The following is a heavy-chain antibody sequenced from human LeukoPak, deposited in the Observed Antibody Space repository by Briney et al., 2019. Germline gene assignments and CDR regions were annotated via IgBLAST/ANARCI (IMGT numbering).Heavy chain of an antibody. D-gene: IGHD5-18*01. Sequence: SETLSLTCTVSGGSITSYYWNWIRQPAGKGLEWIGRIFTGGSANYSPSLRSRVTMSVDTSKNQFSLKLSSVTAADTAVYYCARDRGNNYGFTYDFWGQGTLVTVSS. CDR1: GGSITSYY. J-gene: IGHJ4*02. V-gene: IGHV4-4*07. CDR2: IFTGGSA. CDR3: ARDRGNNYGFTYDF.